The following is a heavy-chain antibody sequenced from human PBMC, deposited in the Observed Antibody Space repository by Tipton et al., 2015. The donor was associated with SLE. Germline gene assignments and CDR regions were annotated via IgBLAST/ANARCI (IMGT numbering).Heavy chain of an antibody. D-gene: IGHD1-26*01. Sequence: GSLRLSCAASGFTFSNAWMSWVRQAPGKGLEWVGRIKSKTDGGTTDYAAPVKGRFTISRDDSKNTLYLQMNSLKTEDTAVYYCTTDGIEWELRDFDYWGQGTLVTVSS. J-gene: IGHJ4*02. CDR3: TTDGIEWELRDFDY. CDR1: GFTFSNAW. CDR2: IKSKTDGGTT. V-gene: IGHV3-15*01.